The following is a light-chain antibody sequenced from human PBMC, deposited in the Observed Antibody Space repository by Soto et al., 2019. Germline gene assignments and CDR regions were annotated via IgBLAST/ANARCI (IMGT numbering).Light chain of an antibody. J-gene: IGKJ4*01. CDR2: LGS. CDR3: MQALQTPS. Sequence: DTVMTQSPLSLSVTPGEPASISCRSSQSLLHSNGYNYLDWYLQKPGQSPQLLIYLGSFRAAGVPDRFSGSGSGTDFTLKISRVEAADAGVYYCMQALQTPSFGGGTKVEIK. CDR1: QSLLHSNGYNY. V-gene: IGKV2-28*01.